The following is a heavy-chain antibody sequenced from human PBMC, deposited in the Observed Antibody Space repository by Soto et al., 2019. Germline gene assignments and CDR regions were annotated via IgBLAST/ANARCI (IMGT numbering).Heavy chain of an antibody. CDR1: GGSFSGYY. D-gene: IGHD6-6*01. CDR2: INHSGST. V-gene: IGHV4-34*01. Sequence: QVQLQQWGAGLLKPSETLSLTCAVYGGSFSGYYWSWIRQPPGKGLEWIGEINHSGSTNYNPSLKSRVTISVDTSKNQFSLKLSSVTAADTAVYYCARVKRYSSSDLYIWGQGTMVTVSS. CDR3: ARVKRYSSSDLYI. J-gene: IGHJ3*02.